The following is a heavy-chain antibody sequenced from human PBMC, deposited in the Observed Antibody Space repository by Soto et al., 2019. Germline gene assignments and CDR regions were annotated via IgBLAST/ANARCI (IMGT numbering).Heavy chain of an antibody. CDR2: ISDSGNT. J-gene: IGHJ4*02. CDR1: GDSLSSRSHH. D-gene: IGHD1-26*01. V-gene: IGHV4-39*01. Sequence: SETLSLTCTVSGDSLSSRSHHWGWIRQAPGRGLEWIGTISDSGNTYSNSSLRGRVTISVDPAENQFTLRLTAVTAADTAVYYCARRDYIGSYHFDHWGQGALVTVSS. CDR3: ARRDYIGSYHFDH.